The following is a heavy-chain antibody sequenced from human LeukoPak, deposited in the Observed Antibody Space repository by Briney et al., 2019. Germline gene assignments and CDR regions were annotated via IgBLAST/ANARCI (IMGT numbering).Heavy chain of an antibody. D-gene: IGHD6-6*01. Sequence: ASVQVSCKASGYTFTDYYMHWVRQAPGQGLEWMGWINPNSGGTNFAQKFQGSVTMTRDTSISTAYMELSSLRSDDTAVYYCARGSSYEFLAFWGQGTLVTVSS. CDR3: ARGSSYEFLAF. CDR2: INPNSGGT. CDR1: GYTFTDYY. V-gene: IGHV1-2*02. J-gene: IGHJ4*02.